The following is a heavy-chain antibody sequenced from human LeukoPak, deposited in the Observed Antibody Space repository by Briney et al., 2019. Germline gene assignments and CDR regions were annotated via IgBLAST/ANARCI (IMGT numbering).Heavy chain of an antibody. J-gene: IGHJ4*02. CDR3: AKDGEQWLVQEVGYFDY. V-gene: IGHV3-30*02. Sequence: PGGSLRLSCAASGFTFSSYGMHWVRQAPGKGLEWVACIRYDGSNKYYADSVKGRFTISRDNSKNTLYLQMNSLRAEDTAVYYCAKDGEQWLVQEVGYFDYWGQGTLVTVSS. CDR2: IRYDGSNK. D-gene: IGHD6-19*01. CDR1: GFTFSSYG.